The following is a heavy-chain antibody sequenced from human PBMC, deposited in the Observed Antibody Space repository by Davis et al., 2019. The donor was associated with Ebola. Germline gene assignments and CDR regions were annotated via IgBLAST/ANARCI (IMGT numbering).Heavy chain of an antibody. Sequence: GSLRLSCTVSGGSISSYYWSWIRQPPGKGLEWIGYIHYSGDTKSNPSLKSRVTILVDTSKNQFSLKLNSVTAADTAVFYCARSNYGSGSYDSWGQGALVTVSS. D-gene: IGHD3-10*01. CDR2: IHYSGDT. CDR3: ARSNYGSGSYDS. CDR1: GGSISSYY. J-gene: IGHJ5*01. V-gene: IGHV4-59*01.